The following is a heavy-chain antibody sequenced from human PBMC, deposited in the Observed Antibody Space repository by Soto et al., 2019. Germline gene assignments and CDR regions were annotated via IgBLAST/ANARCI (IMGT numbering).Heavy chain of an antibody. J-gene: IGHJ4*02. D-gene: IGHD3-16*01. CDR3: ARDFTGWPPDGVDS. V-gene: IGHV1-18*01. Sequence: QVHLVQSGAEVKMPGASVKVSCKASGFTFTSYAFTWVRQAPGQGLEWMGWISAYNGNANYARNFRGRVTMTTDNSTSTVYMELGRLTSDVSAVYFCARDFTGWPPDGVDSWGQGTLVSVSA. CDR2: ISAYNGNA. CDR1: GFTFTSYA.